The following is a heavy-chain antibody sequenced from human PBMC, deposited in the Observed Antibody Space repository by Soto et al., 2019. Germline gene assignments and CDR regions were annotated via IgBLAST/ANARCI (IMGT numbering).Heavy chain of an antibody. CDR1: GYTFTDHY. CDR3: ARDSPSLAYCGGDCYSIDY. Sequence: QEQLVQSGAEVKKPGASVKVSCKASGYTFTDHYIHWVRQAPGQGLEWMGWSNSNSGGTNTAQKFEGRVTMTRDTSSSTAYMELTRLRSDDTAMYYCARDSPSLAYCGGDCYSIDYWGQGTLVTVSS. V-gene: IGHV1-2*02. D-gene: IGHD2-21*02. J-gene: IGHJ4*02. CDR2: SNSNSGGT.